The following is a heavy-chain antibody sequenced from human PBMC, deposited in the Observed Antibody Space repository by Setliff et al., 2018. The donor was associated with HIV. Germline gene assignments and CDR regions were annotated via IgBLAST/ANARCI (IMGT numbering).Heavy chain of an antibody. CDR3: ARGGCSGGSAYSTFDY. J-gene: IGHJ4*02. CDR1: GYTFTNYG. CDR2: ISAYNDNT. V-gene: IGHV1-18*01. D-gene: IGHD2-15*01. Sequence: GASVKVSCKASGYTFTNYGISWVRQAPGQGLEWMGWISAYNDNTNYAQKLQGRVTMTTDTSTSTAYLELRSLRSDDTAAYYCARGGCSGGSAYSTFDYWGQGTLVTVSS.